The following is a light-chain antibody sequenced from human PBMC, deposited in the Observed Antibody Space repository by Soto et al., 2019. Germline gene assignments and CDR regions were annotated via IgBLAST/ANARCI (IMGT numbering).Light chain of an antibody. CDR3: QQYDNWPWT. CDR1: QSISDT. V-gene: IGKV3-15*01. CDR2: GAS. J-gene: IGKJ1*01. Sequence: ELVITQSPATLSVSPGGRATLSCRASQSISDTLAWYQQKPGQAPRLLIYGASRRATGFPARFSGSGSGTDLTITISSLKSEDCEVYECQQYDNWPWTFGQGTKVDIK.